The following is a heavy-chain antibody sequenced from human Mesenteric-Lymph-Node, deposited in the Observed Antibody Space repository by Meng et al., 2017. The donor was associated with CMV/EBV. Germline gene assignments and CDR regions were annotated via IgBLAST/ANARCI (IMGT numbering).Heavy chain of an antibody. J-gene: IGHJ3*01. CDR2: INPNSGGT. Sequence: ASVKVSCKASGYTFTGYYMHWVRQAPGQGLEWMGWINPNSGGTNFAQKFQGRVTLTRDTSISTAYMELTGLKSDDTAAFYCARGSYINLNAFDVWGQGTMVTVSS. CDR3: ARGSYINLNAFDV. D-gene: IGHD1-14*01. V-gene: IGHV1-2*02. CDR1: GYTFTGYY.